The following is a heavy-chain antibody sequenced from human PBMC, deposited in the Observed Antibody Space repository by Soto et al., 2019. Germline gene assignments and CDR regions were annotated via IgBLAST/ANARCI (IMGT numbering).Heavy chain of an antibody. CDR3: AKGGRQWLVTSDFNY. Sequence: VQLVESGGGVVQPGRSLRLSCAASGFTFSDYAMHWVRQAPGKGLEWVAVVSHDGRNTHYADSVKGRFTISRDSSKTTVSLQMTRPTAEATAVYYCAKGGRQWLVTSDFNYWGQGALVTVSS. J-gene: IGHJ4*02. V-gene: IGHV3-30*18. CDR2: VSHDGRNT. D-gene: IGHD6-19*01. CDR1: GFTFSDYA.